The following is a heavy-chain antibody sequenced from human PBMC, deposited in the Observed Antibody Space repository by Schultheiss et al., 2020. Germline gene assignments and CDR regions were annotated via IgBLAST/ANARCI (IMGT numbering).Heavy chain of an antibody. D-gene: IGHD4-17*01. CDR2: INHSGST. V-gene: IGHV4-34*01. CDR1: GGSFRGYF. Sequence: SETLSLTCAVYGGSFRGYFWTWIRQPPGKGLEWIGEINHSGSTNYNPSLKSRVTISVDTSKNQFSLKLSSVTAADTAVYYCARHSYGDYEDYFDYWGQGTLVTVSS. CDR3: ARHSYGDYEDYFDY. J-gene: IGHJ4*02.